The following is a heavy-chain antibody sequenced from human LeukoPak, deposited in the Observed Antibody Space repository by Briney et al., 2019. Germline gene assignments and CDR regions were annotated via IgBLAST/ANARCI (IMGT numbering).Heavy chain of an antibody. D-gene: IGHD2/OR15-2a*01. J-gene: IGHJ4*02. CDR1: GFTFSNYE. CDR3: TTILFY. CDR2: IRSKASSYAT. V-gene: IGHV3-73*01. Sequence: PGGSLRLSCAASGFTFSNYEMHWVRQASGKGLEWVGRIRSKASSYATAYAASVKGRFTISRDDSKNTAYLQMNSLKTDDTAVYYCTTILFYWGQGTLVTVSS.